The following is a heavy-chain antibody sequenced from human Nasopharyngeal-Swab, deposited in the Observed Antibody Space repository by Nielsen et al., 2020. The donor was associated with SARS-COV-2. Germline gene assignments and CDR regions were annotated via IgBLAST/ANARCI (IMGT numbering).Heavy chain of an antibody. CDR3: ARDRPNYGMDV. CDR2: IYYTGST. CDR1: GGSISGYY. Sequence: SETLSLTCTVSGGSISGYYWSWIRQPPGKGLEWFGNIYYTGSTKYNPSLKSRVTISIDTSKNQFSLKLSSVTAAETAVYYCARDRPNYGMDVWGRGTTVTVSS. V-gene: IGHV4-59*01. J-gene: IGHJ6*02.